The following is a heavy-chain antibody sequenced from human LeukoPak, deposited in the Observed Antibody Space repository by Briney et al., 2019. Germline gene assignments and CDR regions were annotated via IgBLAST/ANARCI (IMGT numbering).Heavy chain of an antibody. CDR1: GFTFSNYW. D-gene: IGHD3-22*01. CDR2: IKQDGSEK. CDR3: VRIGYYYDSSGYYTYYFDY. Sequence: GGSLRLSCAASGFTFSNYWMSWVRQAPEKGLEWVANIKQDGSEKYYVDSVKGRFTISRDNAKKSLYLQMNSLRAEDTAVYYCVRIGYYYDSSGYYTYYFDYWGQGTLVTVSS. J-gene: IGHJ4*02. V-gene: IGHV3-7*01.